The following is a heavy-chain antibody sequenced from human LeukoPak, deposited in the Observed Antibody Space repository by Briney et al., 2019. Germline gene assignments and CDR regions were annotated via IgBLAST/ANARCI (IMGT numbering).Heavy chain of an antibody. CDR3: APSRRYSSSWVDY. D-gene: IGHD6-13*01. V-gene: IGHV1-69-2*01. CDR1: GYTFTDYY. CDR2: VDPEDGET. Sequence: ASVKVSCKASGYTFTDYYMHWGHQAPGKGLEWMGRVDPEDGETIYAEKFQGRVTITADTSTDTAYMELSSLRSEDTAVYYCAPSRRYSSSWVDYWGQGTLVTVSS. J-gene: IGHJ4*02.